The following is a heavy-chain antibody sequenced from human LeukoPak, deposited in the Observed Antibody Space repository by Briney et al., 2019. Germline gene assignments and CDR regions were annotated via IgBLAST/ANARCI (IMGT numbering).Heavy chain of an antibody. Sequence: ASVKVSCKASGYTFTSYGISWVRQAPGQGLEWMGWISAYNGNTNYAQKLQGRVTMTTDTSTSTAYMELRSLRSDDTAVYYCAREHFIGLIVVVPAAMVDYWGQGTLVTVSS. J-gene: IGHJ4*02. V-gene: IGHV1-18*01. CDR2: ISAYNGNT. D-gene: IGHD2-2*01. CDR1: GYTFTSYG. CDR3: AREHFIGLIVVVPAAMVDY.